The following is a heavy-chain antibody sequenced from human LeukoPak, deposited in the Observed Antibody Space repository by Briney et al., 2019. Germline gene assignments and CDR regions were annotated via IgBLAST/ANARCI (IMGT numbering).Heavy chain of an antibody. V-gene: IGHV3-7*04. CDR3: ARDQWRLFDY. CDR1: GFTFSNYW. D-gene: IGHD2-21*02. J-gene: IGHJ4*02. CDR2: IKEDGSDT. Sequence: GGSLRLSCAASGFTFSNYWMGWVRQAPGKGLEWVANIKEDGSDTYFVDSVRGRFTISRDNAKNLLFLHMSSLRGEDTAVYYCARDQWRLFDYWGQGTLVTVSS.